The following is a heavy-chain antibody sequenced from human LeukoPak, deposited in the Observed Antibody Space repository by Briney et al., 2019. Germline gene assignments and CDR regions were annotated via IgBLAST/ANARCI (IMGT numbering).Heavy chain of an antibody. V-gene: IGHV3-33*01. CDR1: GFTFSTNG. J-gene: IGHJ4*02. Sequence: GGSLRLSCAASGFTFSTNGMLWARQAPGKGLEWVAVIWYDGSKTYYADSAKGRFTISRDNSKDMLYLQMSSLRAEDTAVYYCARLLESYFDYWGQGTLVTVSS. CDR3: ARLLESYFDY. CDR2: IWYDGSKT. D-gene: IGHD1-1*01.